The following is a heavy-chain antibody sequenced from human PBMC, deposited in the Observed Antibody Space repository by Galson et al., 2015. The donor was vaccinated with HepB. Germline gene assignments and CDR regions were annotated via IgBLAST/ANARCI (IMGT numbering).Heavy chain of an antibody. Sequence: SVKVSCKASGGTFSSYAISWVRQAPGQGLEWMGWISAYNGNTNYAQKLQGRVTMTTDTSTSTAYMELRSLRSDDTAVYYCARDSGSYPDLWGQGTLVTVSS. CDR3: ARDSGSYPDL. D-gene: IGHD1-26*01. CDR2: ISAYNGNT. CDR1: GGTFSSYA. V-gene: IGHV1-18*01. J-gene: IGHJ5*02.